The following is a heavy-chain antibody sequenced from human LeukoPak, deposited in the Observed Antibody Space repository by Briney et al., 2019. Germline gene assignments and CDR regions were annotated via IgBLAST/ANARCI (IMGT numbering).Heavy chain of an antibody. V-gene: IGHV4-39*07. CDR3: ARDRGGSNYDSSGSVTNI. Sequence: SETLSLTCTVSGGSISSSSYYWGWIRQPPGKGLEWIGSIYYSGSTYYNPSPKSRVTISADTSKNQLSLKLSSVTAADTAIYYCARDRGGSNYDSSGSVTNIWGQGTMVTVSS. J-gene: IGHJ3*02. CDR2: IYYSGST. CDR1: GGSISSSSYY. D-gene: IGHD3-22*01.